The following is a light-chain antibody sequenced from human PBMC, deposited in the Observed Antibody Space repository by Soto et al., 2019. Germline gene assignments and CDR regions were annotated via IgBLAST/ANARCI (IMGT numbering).Light chain of an antibody. J-gene: IGLJ2*01. V-gene: IGLV1-44*01. CDR3: AAWDDSLNGPV. CDR2: STS. Sequence: QSVLTQPPSASGTPGQRVTISCSGSSSNIGSDTVNWYQQLPGTAPKLLIYSTSQRPSGVPDRFSGSKSGTSASLAITGLQSEDEADYYCAAWDDSLNGPVFGGGTKVTVL. CDR1: SSNIGSDT.